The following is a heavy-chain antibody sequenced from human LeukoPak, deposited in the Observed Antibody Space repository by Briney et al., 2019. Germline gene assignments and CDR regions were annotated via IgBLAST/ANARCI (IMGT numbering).Heavy chain of an antibody. CDR3: ARDRGYSYAFDP. Sequence: GGSLRLSCAASGFTFSSYSMNWVRQAPGKGLEWVSSISSSSSYIYYADSVKGRFTIPRDNAKNSLYLQMNSLRAEDTAVYYCARDRGYSYAFDPWGQGTLVTVSS. CDR2: ISSSSSYI. J-gene: IGHJ5*02. CDR1: GFTFSSYS. D-gene: IGHD5-18*01. V-gene: IGHV3-21*01.